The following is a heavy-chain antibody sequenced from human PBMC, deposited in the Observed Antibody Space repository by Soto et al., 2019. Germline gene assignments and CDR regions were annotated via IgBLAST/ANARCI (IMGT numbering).Heavy chain of an antibody. V-gene: IGHV4-39*01. CDR3: GRTSSGWPRYYFDY. CDR1: GGSISGSSYY. Sequence: PSETLSLTCTVSGGSISGSSYYWGWIRQPPGKGLEWIGSIYYSGSTYYNPSLKGRVAISVDTSKNQFSLKLSSVTAADTAVYYCGRTSSGWPRYYFDYWGQGTLVTVSS. D-gene: IGHD6-19*01. CDR2: IYYSGST. J-gene: IGHJ4*02.